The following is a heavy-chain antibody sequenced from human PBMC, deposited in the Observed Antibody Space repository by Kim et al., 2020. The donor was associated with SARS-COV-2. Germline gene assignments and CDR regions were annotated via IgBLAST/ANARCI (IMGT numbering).Heavy chain of an antibody. J-gene: IGHJ5*02. V-gene: IGHV3-30-3*01. Sequence: GGSLRLSCAASGFTFSSYAMHWVRQAPGKGLEWVAVISYDGSNKYYADSVKGRFTISRDNSKNTLYLQMNSLRAEDTAVYYCVRDRVIAAAGTGWFDPWGQGTLVTVSS. CDR1: GFTFSSYA. CDR3: VRDRVIAAAGTGWFDP. D-gene: IGHD6-13*01. CDR2: ISYDGSNK.